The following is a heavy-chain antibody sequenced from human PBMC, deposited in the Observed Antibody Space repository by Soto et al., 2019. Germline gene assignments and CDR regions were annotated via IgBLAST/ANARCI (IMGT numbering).Heavy chain of an antibody. CDR1: GFTFSTYS. CDR3: ARLSSGSAYYFDF. J-gene: IGHJ4*02. V-gene: IGHV3-21*01. CDR2: ISSSSSFT. Sequence: EVQLVESGGGLVKPGGSLRLSCAASGFTFSTYSMNWVRQAPGKGLEWVSFISSSSSFTDYADSVKGRFTIYRDNAKNSRYLQMNSLRVEDTAVYYCARLSSGSAYYFDFWGQGTLVTVSS. D-gene: IGHD6-19*01.